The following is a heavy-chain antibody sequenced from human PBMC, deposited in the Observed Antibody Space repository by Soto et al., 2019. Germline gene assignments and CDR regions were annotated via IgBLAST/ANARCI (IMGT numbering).Heavy chain of an antibody. D-gene: IGHD1-26*01. CDR1: GYSFTSLD. CDR3: ARGVSAGVDY. CDR2: VQPSTGRT. Sequence: QVQLVQSGAEVREPGPSVKVSCKASGYSFTSLDINWVRQTAGKGLEWMGWVQPSTGRTGYAQKFQGRGTMTRDTAISTAYMELTTLTGDGTAFYYCARGVSAGVDYWGPGALVTVSS. J-gene: IGHJ4*02. V-gene: IGHV1-8*01.